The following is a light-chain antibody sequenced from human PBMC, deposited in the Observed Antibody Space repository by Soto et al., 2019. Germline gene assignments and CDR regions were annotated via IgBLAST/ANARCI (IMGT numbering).Light chain of an antibody. CDR3: AAWDDSLTGDGSLTGCV. Sequence: QSVLTQAPSVSGTPGQRVTISCSGSTSNIGSKTVNWYQPLPGTAPRLLIYSDDQRPSGVPDRFSGSKSGTSASLAISGLQSEDEADYYCAAWDDSLTGDGSLTGCVFGSGTKVTVL. CDR2: SDD. V-gene: IGLV1-44*01. J-gene: IGLJ1*01. CDR1: TSNIGSKT.